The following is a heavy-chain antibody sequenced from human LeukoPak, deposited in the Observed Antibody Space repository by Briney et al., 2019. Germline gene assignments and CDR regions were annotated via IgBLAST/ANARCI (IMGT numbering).Heavy chain of an antibody. J-gene: IGHJ4*02. Sequence: GGSLRLSCAASGFTFSSYGMHWVRQAPGKGLEWVAVIWYDGSNKYYADSVKGRFTISRDNSKNTLYLQMNSLRAEDTAVYYCARDTGDGYNPWTMGYWGQGTLVTVSS. D-gene: IGHD5-24*01. CDR3: ARDTGDGYNPWTMGY. V-gene: IGHV3-33*01. CDR1: GFTFSSYG. CDR2: IWYDGSNK.